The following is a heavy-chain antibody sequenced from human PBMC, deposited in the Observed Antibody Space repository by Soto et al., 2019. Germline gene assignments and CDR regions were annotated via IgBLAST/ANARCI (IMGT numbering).Heavy chain of an antibody. V-gene: IGHV4-34*01. CDR2: INHSGST. CDR1: CGSFSGYY. D-gene: IGHD3-3*01. J-gene: IGHJ6*02. CDR3: AGGLFFGHYYYGMDV. Sequence: SETLSLTCAVYCGSFSGYYWSWIRQPPWKGLEWIGEINHSGSTNYNPSLKSRVTISVDTSKNQFSLKLSSVTAADTAVYYCAGGLFFGHYYYGMDVWGQGTTVTVSS.